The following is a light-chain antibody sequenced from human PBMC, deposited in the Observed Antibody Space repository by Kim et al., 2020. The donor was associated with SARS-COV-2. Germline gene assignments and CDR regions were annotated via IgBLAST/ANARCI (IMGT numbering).Light chain of an antibody. Sequence: ELTQDPAVSVALGQTVRITCQGDSLRSYYASWYQQKPGQAPVLVIYGKNNRPSGIPDRFSGSSSGNTASLTITGAQAEDEADYYCNSRDSSGNHLVFGG. CDR3: NSRDSSGNHLV. CDR2: GKN. CDR1: SLRSYY. V-gene: IGLV3-19*01. J-gene: IGLJ3*02.